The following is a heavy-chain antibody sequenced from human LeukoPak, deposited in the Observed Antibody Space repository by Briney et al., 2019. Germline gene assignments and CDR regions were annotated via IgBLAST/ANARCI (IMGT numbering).Heavy chain of an antibody. J-gene: IGHJ1*01. D-gene: IGHD2-15*01. CDR3: AREDYCGGGSCYSAYFQH. V-gene: IGHV4-59*01. CDR1: GGSISSYY. CDR2: IYYSGIT. Sequence: PSETLSLTCTVSGGSISSYYWSWIRQPPGKGLEWIGYIYYSGITDYNPSLRSRVTISVDTSKNQFSLKLSSVTAADTAVYYCAREDYCGGGSCYSAYFQHWGQGTLVTVSS.